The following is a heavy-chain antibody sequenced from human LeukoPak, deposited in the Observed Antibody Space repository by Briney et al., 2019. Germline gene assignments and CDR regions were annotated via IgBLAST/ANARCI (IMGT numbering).Heavy chain of an antibody. CDR3: ARRLAGTEDY. CDR1: GGSISSSSYY. J-gene: IGHJ4*02. CDR2: IYYSGST. Sequence: PSETLSLTCTVSGGSISSSSYYWGWIRQPPGKGLELIGCIYYSGSTYYNPALKSRFTISVDTSKNQFSLKLSSVTAADTAVYYCARRLAGTEDYWGQGTLVTVSS. D-gene: IGHD6-13*01. V-gene: IGHV4-39*01.